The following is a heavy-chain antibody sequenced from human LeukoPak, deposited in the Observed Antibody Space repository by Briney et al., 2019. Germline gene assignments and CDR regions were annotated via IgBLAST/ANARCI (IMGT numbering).Heavy chain of an antibody. CDR2: INWNGGST. CDR3: ARGTATVTTSHFGY. J-gene: IGHJ4*02. V-gene: IGHV3-20*03. D-gene: IGHD4-17*01. Sequence: SWVRQAPGKGLEWVSGINWNGGSTGYADSVKGRFTISRDNAKNSLYLQMNSLRAEDTALYYCARGTATVTTSHFGYWGQGTLVTVSS.